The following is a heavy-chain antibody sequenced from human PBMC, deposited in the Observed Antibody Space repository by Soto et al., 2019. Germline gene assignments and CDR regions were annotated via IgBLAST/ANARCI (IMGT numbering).Heavy chain of an antibody. V-gene: IGHV1-18*01. J-gene: IGHJ3*02. CDR1: GYTFTSYG. Sequence: ASVKVSCKASGYTFTSYGISWVRQAPGQGLEWMGWISAYNGNTNYAQKLQGRVTMTTDTSTSTAYMELRSLRSDDTAVYYCARINDDDYGDSVNAFDIWGQGTMVTVSS. CDR3: ARINDDDYGDSVNAFDI. D-gene: IGHD4-17*01. CDR2: ISAYNGNT.